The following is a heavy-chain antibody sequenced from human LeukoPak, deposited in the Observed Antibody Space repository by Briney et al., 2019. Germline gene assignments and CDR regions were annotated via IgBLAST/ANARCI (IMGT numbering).Heavy chain of an antibody. CDR2: IYYSGST. CDR1: GGSISSYC. J-gene: IGHJ4*02. D-gene: IGHD6-13*01. Sequence: SETLSLTCTVSGGSISSYCWSWIRQPPGKGLEWIGYIYYSGSTNYNPSLKSRVTISVDTSKNQFSLKLSSVTAADTAVYYCARAIAAAGILNYWGQGTLVTVSS. CDR3: ARAIAAAGILNY. V-gene: IGHV4-59*01.